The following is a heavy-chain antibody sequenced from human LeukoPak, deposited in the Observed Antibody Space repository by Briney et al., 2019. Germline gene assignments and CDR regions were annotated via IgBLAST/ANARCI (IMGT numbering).Heavy chain of an antibody. J-gene: IGHJ6*02. CDR3: ARVPPSTYYYYGMDV. CDR1: GGSISSYY. CDR2: IYYSGST. V-gene: IGHV4-59*01. Sequence: PSETLSLTCTVSGGSISSYYWSWIRQPPGKGLEWIGYIYYSGSTNYNPSLKSRVTISVDTSKNQFSLKLSSVTAADTAVYYCARVPPSTYYYYGMDVWGQGTTVTVSS.